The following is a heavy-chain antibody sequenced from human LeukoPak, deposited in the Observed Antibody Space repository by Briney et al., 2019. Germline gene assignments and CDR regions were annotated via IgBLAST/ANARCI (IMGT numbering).Heavy chain of an antibody. V-gene: IGHV4-38-2*02. CDR2: IYYSGST. CDR3: ATSYGSGYWVY. CDR1: GYSISSGYY. D-gene: IGHD3-22*01. J-gene: IGHJ4*02. Sequence: SETLSLTCTVSGYSISSGYYWGWIRQPPGKGLEWIGSIYYSGSTYYNPSLKSRVTISVDTSKNQFSLKLSSVTAADTAVYYCATSYGSGYWVYWGQGTLVTVSS.